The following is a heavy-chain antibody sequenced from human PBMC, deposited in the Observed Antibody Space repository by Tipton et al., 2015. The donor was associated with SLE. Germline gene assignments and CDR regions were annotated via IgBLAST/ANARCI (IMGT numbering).Heavy chain of an antibody. V-gene: IGHV4-59*11. D-gene: IGHD5-18*01. J-gene: IGHJ4*02. CDR1: GGNISGHY. CDR2: IYYSGDT. Sequence: LRLSCTVSGGNISGHYWSWVRQPPGRGLEWIGSIYYSGDTHYNPSLNSRVTMSADTSKNQFSLRLSSVTTADTAVYYCARGARGNSYGSDEDFDYWGQGTLVTVSS. CDR3: ARGARGNSYGSDEDFDY.